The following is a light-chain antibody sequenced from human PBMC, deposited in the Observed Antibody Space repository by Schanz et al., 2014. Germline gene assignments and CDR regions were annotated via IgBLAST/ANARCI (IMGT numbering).Light chain of an antibody. Sequence: QSVLTQPPSVSGAPGQRVTISCTGSSSNLGTGYDVHWYQLLPGAAPKLLIYANNIRPSGVPDRFSGSKSGTSASLAITGLQAEDEADYYCQSYDSSLSGYWVFGGGTKLTVL. J-gene: IGLJ3*02. V-gene: IGLV1-40*01. CDR3: QSYDSSLSGYWV. CDR1: SSNLGTGYD. CDR2: ANN.